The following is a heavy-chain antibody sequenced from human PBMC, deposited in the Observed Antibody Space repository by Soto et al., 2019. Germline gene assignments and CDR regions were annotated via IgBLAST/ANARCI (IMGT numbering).Heavy chain of an antibody. V-gene: IGHV3-21*01. CDR2: ISSSSSYI. D-gene: IGHD3-22*01. Sequence: WGSLRLSCAASGFTFVSYSINFFRHSPFKWLEWVSSISSSSSYIYYADSVKGRFTISRDNAKNSLYLQMNSLRAEDTAVYYCARDPVRYYDSSGYFSSYWGQGTLVTVS. CDR3: ARDPVRYYDSSGYFSSY. CDR1: GFTFVSYS. J-gene: IGHJ4*02.